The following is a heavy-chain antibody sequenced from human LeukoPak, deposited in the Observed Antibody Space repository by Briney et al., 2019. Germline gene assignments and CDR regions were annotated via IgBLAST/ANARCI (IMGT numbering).Heavy chain of an antibody. CDR1: GGSISSSSYY. D-gene: IGHD4-17*01. CDR2: IYYSGST. V-gene: IGHV4-39*01. CDR3: ARLSGTYGAGFYY. J-gene: IGHJ4*02. Sequence: SETLSLTCTVSGGSISSSSYYWGWIRPPPGKGLEWIGSIYYSGSTYYNPSLKSRVTISVDTSKSQFSLKLSSVTAADTAVYYCARLSGTYGAGFYYWGQGTLVTVSS.